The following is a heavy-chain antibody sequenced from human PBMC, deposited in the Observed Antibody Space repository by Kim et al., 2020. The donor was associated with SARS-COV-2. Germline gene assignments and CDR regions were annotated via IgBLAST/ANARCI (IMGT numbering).Heavy chain of an antibody. CDR1: GDSISSSTYY. V-gene: IGHV4-39*01. J-gene: IGHJ6*02. CDR3: ARSIAAAGYYYHYAMDV. D-gene: IGHD6-13*01. Sequence: SETLSLTCTVSGDSISSSTYYWVWIRQPPGKGLEWIGSIYYSGRTAYNPSLKSRVTTSVDTSENQFSLKLSSVTAADTAVYYCARSIAAAGYYYHYAMDVWGQGTTVTVSS. CDR2: IYYSGRT.